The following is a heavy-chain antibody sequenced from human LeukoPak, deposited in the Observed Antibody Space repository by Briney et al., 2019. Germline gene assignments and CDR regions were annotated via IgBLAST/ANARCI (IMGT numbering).Heavy chain of an antibody. V-gene: IGHV4-59*11. Sequence: SETLSLTCTVSCRYKYAHLGMYLRQPPGKGLEWSGYIYYSGSTRNNPSLKSRVTVSLDTSMNQFYLKLTSVTAADTAVYYCARGREEVDVYYWGQGTLVTVSS. CDR3: ARGREEVDVYY. CDR2: IYYSGST. J-gene: IGHJ4*02. D-gene: IGHD5-12*01. CDR1: CRYKYAHL.